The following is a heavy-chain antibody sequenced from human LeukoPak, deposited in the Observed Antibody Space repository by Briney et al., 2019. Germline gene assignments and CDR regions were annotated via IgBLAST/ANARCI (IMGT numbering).Heavy chain of an antibody. CDR1: GGSISSGGYS. CDR2: IYYSGST. CDR3: ARGGSSGWYYDY. Sequence: PSETLSLTCAVSGGSISSGGYSWSWIRQPPGKGLEWIGYIYYSGSTNYNPSLKSRVTISVDTSKNQFSLKLSSVTAADTAVYYCARGGSSGWYYDYWGQGTLVTVSS. J-gene: IGHJ4*02. V-gene: IGHV4-61*08. D-gene: IGHD6-19*01.